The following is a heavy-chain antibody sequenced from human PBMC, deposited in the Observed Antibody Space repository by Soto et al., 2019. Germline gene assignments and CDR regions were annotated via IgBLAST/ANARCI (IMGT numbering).Heavy chain of an antibody. D-gene: IGHD3-10*01. CDR2: VNPNNGET. CDR1: GYTFSNYD. CDR3: AKVSRKGSAIYFDY. V-gene: IGHV1-8*01. J-gene: IGHJ4*02. Sequence: QVQLVQSGAELKKPGASVKVSCKASGYTFSNYDMNWVRQATGQGPEWIGWVNPNNGETGYAQKFQGRVTLTTDISTTTAYMELTSLRSEDTAIYYCAKVSRKGSAIYFDYWGQGTLITVSS.